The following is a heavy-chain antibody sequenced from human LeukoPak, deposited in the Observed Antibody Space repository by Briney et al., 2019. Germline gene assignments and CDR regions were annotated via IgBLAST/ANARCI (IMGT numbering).Heavy chain of an antibody. J-gene: IGHJ4*02. CDR3: TSRDTSGYYYY. CDR2: IYSSGRT. Sequence: SETLSLTCTVSGGSLSSYYWSWIRQPPGKGLEWIGYIYSSGRTNYNPSLKTRLTISVDPSKNQFSLTLSSVTAADTAVYYCTSRDTSGYYYYWGQGTLVTVSS. CDR1: GGSLSSYY. D-gene: IGHD3-22*01. V-gene: IGHV4-59*08.